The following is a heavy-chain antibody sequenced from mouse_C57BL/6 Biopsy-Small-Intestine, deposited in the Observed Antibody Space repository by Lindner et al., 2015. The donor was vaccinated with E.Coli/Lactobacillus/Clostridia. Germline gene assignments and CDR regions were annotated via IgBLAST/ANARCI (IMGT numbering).Heavy chain of an antibody. J-gene: IGHJ1*01. CDR2: INAGNGNT. D-gene: IGHD1-1*01. Sequence: SVKVSCKAYGYTFTNYAIQWVRQAPGQRLEWMGWINAGNGNTKYSQRFQGRVTINRDTSASTAYMDLSSLRSEDTAVYYCARGGPGYSSGWRGYYYGMDVWGQGTTVTVSS. CDR1: GYTFTNYA. V-gene: IGHV1-84*02. CDR3: ARGGPGYSSGWRGYYYGMDV.